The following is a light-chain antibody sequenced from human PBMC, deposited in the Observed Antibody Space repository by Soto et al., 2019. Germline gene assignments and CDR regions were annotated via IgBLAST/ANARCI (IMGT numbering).Light chain of an antibody. Sequence: EIVLTQSPGTLSLSPGERATLSCRASQSLSSNYLAWYQQKPGQALRLLIYGASSRATGIPDRFSGSGSGTDFTLTVSRLEPDDFATYYCQQYHSYSTFGQGTRLEIK. CDR1: QSLSSNY. CDR3: QQYHSYST. J-gene: IGKJ2*01. V-gene: IGKV3-20*01. CDR2: GAS.